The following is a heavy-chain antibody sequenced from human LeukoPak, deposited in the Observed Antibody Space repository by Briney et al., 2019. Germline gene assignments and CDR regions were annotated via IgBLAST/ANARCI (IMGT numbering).Heavy chain of an antibody. CDR2: INHSGTT. CDR3: ARDNIRAGDY. Sequence: KPSETLSLTCAVYDGSFSRYYWSWIRQPPGKGLEWIGEINHSGTTNYNPSLKSRVTISVDTSKNQFSLKLSSVTAADTAVYYCARDNIRAGDYWGQGTLVTVSS. V-gene: IGHV4-34*01. D-gene: IGHD1-1*01. J-gene: IGHJ4*02. CDR1: DGSFSRYY.